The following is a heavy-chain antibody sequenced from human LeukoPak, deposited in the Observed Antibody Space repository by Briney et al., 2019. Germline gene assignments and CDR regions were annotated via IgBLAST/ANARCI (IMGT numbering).Heavy chain of an antibody. J-gene: IGHJ5*02. CDR3: ARGSRVLWFGDLGWFDP. CDR2: IYYTGST. V-gene: IGHV4-59*01. CDR1: GGSISSFY. D-gene: IGHD3-10*01. Sequence: PSETLSLTCTVSGGSISSFYWNWIRQPPGKGLEWIGYIYYTGSTSYNPALESRVTISVDTSKNQFSLRLNSVTAADTAVYYCARGSRVLWFGDLGWFDPWGQGTLVTVSS.